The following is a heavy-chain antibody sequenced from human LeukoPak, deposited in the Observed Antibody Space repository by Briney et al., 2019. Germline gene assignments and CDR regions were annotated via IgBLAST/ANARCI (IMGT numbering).Heavy chain of an antibody. Sequence: GGSLRLSCAASGFTFSYYSMNWVRQAPGKGLEWVSSISTSSGYTYSADSVRGRFTVSRDNAKNSLYLQMNSLRAEDTAVYYCAVNDYFDYWGQGTLVTVSS. CDR3: AVNDYFDY. J-gene: IGHJ4*02. CDR2: ISTSSGYT. V-gene: IGHV3-21*01. CDR1: GFTFSYYS.